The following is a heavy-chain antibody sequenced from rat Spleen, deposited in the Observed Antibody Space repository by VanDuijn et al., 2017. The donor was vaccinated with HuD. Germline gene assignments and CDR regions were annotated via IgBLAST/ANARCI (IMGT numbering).Heavy chain of an antibody. CDR2: IWTGGNT. CDR3: ARFGGEFEY. CDR1: GFSLTSHH. Sequence: QVQLKESGPGLVQPSQTLSLTCTVSGFSLTSHHVSWVRQPPGKGLEWMGVIWTGGNTAYNSLLKSRLSINRDTSKSQVFLKRDSLQTEDTATYYCARFGGEFEYWGQGVMVTVSS. D-gene: IGHD4-6*01. J-gene: IGHJ2*01. V-gene: IGHV2-43*01.